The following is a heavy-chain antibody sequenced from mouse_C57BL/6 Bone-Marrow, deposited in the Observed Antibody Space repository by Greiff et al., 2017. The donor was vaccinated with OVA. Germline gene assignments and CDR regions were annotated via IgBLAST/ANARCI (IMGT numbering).Heavy chain of an antibody. J-gene: IGHJ4*01. Sequence: QVQLQQPGAELVRPGTSVKLSCKASGYTFTSYWMHWVKQRPGQGLEWIGVIDPSDSYTNYNQKFKGKATLTVDTSSSTAYMQLSSLTSEDSAVYYCARDHYYGSRRAMDYWGQGTSVTVSS. CDR1: GYTFTSYW. D-gene: IGHD1-1*01. CDR3: ARDHYYGSRRAMDY. V-gene: IGHV1-59*01. CDR2: IDPSDSYT.